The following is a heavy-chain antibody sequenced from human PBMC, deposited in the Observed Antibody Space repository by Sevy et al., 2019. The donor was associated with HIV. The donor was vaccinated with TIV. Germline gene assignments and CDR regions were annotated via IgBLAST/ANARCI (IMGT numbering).Heavy chain of an antibody. CDR3: ARAQPLYCSSTSCYSHGMDV. Sequence: GGSLRLSCAASGFTFRSYWMHWVRQAPGKGLVWVSRIDSDGNTATYADSVKGRFTISRDNTKNTLYLQMNSLRLEDTAVYYCARAQPLYCSSTSCYSHGMDVWGQGTTVTVSS. V-gene: IGHV3-74*01. CDR2: IDSDGNTA. D-gene: IGHD2-2*01. CDR1: GFTFRSYW. J-gene: IGHJ6*02.